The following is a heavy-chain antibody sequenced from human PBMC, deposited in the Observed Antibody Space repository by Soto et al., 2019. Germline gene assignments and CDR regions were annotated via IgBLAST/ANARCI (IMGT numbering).Heavy chain of an antibody. CDR1: GYTFTSYD. V-gene: IGHV1-8*01. Sequence: QVQLVQSGAEVKKPGASVKVSCKASGYTFTSYDINWVRQATGQGLEWMGWMNPNSGNTGYAQKFQGRVTMTRNTSISTADMELSSLRSEDTAVYYCARDLWFGKTNWFDPWGQGTLVTVSS. J-gene: IGHJ5*02. CDR2: MNPNSGNT. D-gene: IGHD3-10*01. CDR3: ARDLWFGKTNWFDP.